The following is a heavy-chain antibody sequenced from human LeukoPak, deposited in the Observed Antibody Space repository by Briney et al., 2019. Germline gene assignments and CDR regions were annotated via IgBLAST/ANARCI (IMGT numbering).Heavy chain of an antibody. V-gene: IGHV5-51*01. CDR3: ARLSGSSGYSYGQD. J-gene: IGHJ4*02. CDR2: IYPGDSDT. D-gene: IGHD5-18*01. Sequence: GVSLHISSQGSGYGFTSYWIGWVRPMPGKGLGWMGIIYPGDSDTRYSPSFQGQVTISADKSISTAYLQWSSLKASDTAMYYCARLSGSSGYSYGQDWGQGTLVTVSS. CDR1: GYGFTSYW.